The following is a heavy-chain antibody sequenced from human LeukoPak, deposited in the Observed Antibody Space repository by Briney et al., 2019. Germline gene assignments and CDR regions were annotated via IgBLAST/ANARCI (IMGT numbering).Heavy chain of an antibody. V-gene: IGHV3-7*01. CDR3: SRSLDY. CDR2: VKQDGSEK. CDR1: GFPFSGSW. Sequence: GGSLRLSCAASGFPFSGSWMDWVRQAPGKRMEWVANVKQDGSEKHYADSVKGRFTISRDNAKNSLFLQMSGLRAEDTAVYYCSRSLDYWGQGALVTVSS. J-gene: IGHJ4*02.